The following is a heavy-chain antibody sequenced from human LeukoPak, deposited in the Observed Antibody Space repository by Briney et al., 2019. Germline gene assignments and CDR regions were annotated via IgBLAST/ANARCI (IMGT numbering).Heavy chain of an antibody. CDR1: GFTFSSYW. CDR3: TRGRYYFDY. V-gene: IGHV3-74*01. J-gene: IGHJ4*02. CDR2: IDSGVSST. D-gene: IGHD4-17*01. Sequence: GGSLRLSCTASGFTFSSYWMHWVRQAPGKGLVWVSRIDSGVSSTIYADSVKGRFTISRDNAKNTLYLQMNSLRAEDTAVYYCTRGRYYFDYWGQGTLVTVSS.